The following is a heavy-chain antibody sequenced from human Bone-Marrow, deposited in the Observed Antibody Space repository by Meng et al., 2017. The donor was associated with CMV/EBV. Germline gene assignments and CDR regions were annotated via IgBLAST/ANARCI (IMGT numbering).Heavy chain of an antibody. V-gene: IGHV2-5*01. J-gene: IGHJ5*02. Sequence: SGPTLVKPTQTLTLTCTFSGFSLSTSGVGVGWIRQPPGKALEWLALIYWNDDKRYSASLKSRLTITKDTSKNQVVLTMTNMDPVDTATYYCAQGRSGYYKDNWFDPWGQGTLVTVSS. D-gene: IGHD3-3*01. CDR2: IYWNDDK. CDR1: GFSLSTSGVG. CDR3: AQGRSGYYKDNWFDP.